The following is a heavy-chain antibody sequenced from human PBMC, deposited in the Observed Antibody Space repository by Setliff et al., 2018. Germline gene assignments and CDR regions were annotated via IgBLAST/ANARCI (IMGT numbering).Heavy chain of an antibody. Sequence: ASVKVSCKVSGYTISSYPLNWVRQAPGQGLEWMGWINTKTATPSYAQGFTGRFVFTLDTSASTAHLQIDSLTSEDTAVYYCARDLPTEYETIRYTFDVWGQGTKVTVSS. CDR1: GYTISSYP. CDR2: INTKTATP. J-gene: IGHJ3*01. V-gene: IGHV7-4-1*01. D-gene: IGHD2-21*01. CDR3: ARDLPTEYETIRYTFDV.